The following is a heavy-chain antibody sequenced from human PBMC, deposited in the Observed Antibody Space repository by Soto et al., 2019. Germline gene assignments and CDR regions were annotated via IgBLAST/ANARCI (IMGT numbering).Heavy chain of an antibody. Sequence: PGRSLRLSCAASGFTFSSYAMSWVSQAPGKGLEWVSAISGSGGSTYYADSVKGRFTISRDNSKNTLYLQMNSLRAEDTAVYYCAKAEQWLEPSFDYWGQGTLVTVSS. V-gene: IGHV3-23*01. J-gene: IGHJ4*02. CDR1: GFTFSSYA. CDR2: ISGSGGST. D-gene: IGHD6-19*01. CDR3: AKAEQWLEPSFDY.